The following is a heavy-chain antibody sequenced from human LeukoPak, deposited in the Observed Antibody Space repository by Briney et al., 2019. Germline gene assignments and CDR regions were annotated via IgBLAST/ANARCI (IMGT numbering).Heavy chain of an antibody. CDR3: ARPYCGGDCYLYYFDY. D-gene: IGHD2-21*02. CDR1: GFTFSSYS. CDR2: ISSSSSTI. J-gene: IGHJ4*02. Sequence: GGSLRLSCAASGFTFSSYSMNWVRQAPGKGLEWVSYISSSSSTIYYADSVKGRFTISRDNAKNSLYLQMNSLRGEDTAVYYCARPYCGGDCYLYYFDYWGQGTLVTVSS. V-gene: IGHV3-48*01.